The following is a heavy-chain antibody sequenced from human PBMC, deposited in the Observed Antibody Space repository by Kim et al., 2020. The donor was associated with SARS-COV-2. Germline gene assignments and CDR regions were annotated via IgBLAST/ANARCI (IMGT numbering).Heavy chain of an antibody. D-gene: IGHD2-21*02. Sequence: SETLSLTCTVSGGSISSSSYYWGWIRQPPGKGLEWIGSIYYSGSTYYNPSLKSRVTISVDTSKNQFSLKLSSVTAADTAVYYCARHGYCGGDCLDAIDYWGQGTLVTVSS. CDR3: ARHGYCGGDCLDAIDY. CDR1: GGSISSSSYY. CDR2: IYYSGST. J-gene: IGHJ4*02. V-gene: IGHV4-39*01.